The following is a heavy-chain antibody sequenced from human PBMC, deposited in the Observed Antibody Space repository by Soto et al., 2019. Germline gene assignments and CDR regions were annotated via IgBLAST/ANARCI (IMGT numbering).Heavy chain of an antibody. Sequence: PPETMTLTCTFSGLSHRTGGVAVGWIRQPPGKALEWLALIYWNDDKLYSPSLKTRLTVTKATSKNQVVLTRTNVGPVDTATYYCSHKLRFFYPMDFWGQGTTFTASS. CDR2: IYWNDDK. D-gene: IGHD3-3*01. J-gene: IGHJ6*02. CDR3: SHKLRFFYPMDF. V-gene: IGHV2-5*01. CDR1: GLSHRTGGVA.